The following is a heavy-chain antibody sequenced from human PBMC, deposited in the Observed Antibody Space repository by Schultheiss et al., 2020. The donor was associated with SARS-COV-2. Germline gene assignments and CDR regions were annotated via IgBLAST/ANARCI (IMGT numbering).Heavy chain of an antibody. CDR3: ARGGGGIAVANRVFDP. J-gene: IGHJ5*02. D-gene: IGHD6-19*01. CDR2: ISGSGGST. CDR1: GFTFSSYS. Sequence: GESLKISCAASGFTFSSYSMNWVRQAPGKGLEWVSAISGSGGSTYYADSVKGRFTISRDNAKNSLYLQMNSLRAEDTAVYYCARGGGGIAVANRVFDPWGQGTLVTVSS. V-gene: IGHV3-21*01.